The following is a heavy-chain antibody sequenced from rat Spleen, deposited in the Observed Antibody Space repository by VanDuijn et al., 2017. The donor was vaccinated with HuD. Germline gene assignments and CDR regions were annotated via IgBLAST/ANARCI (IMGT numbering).Heavy chain of an antibody. Sequence: EVQLVESGGGLVQPGRSLKLSCAASGFTFSDYNMAWVRQAPQKGLEWVATIIYDGSKTYYRESEKGGFTISRDNAKSTIYLQMDRLRSEDTATYYCATRDGGYPGWGQGTLVTVSS. CDR2: IIYDGSKT. CDR1: GFTFSDYN. D-gene: IGHD1-11*01. J-gene: IGHJ3*01. CDR3: ATRDGGYPG. V-gene: IGHV5S10*01.